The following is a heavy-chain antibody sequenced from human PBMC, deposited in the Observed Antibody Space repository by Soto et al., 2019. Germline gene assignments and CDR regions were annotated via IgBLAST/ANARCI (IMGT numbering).Heavy chain of an antibody. D-gene: IGHD6-19*01. Sequence: QPGGSLRLSCAASGFTFSSCWMHWVRQAPGKGLVWVSRISSDGSSTNYADSVKGRFTISRDNAKNTLYLQMNNLRPEDTAVYYCASLYSSAWARDYWGQGTLVTVSS. CDR2: ISSDGSST. V-gene: IGHV3-74*01. CDR3: ASLYSSAWARDY. CDR1: GFTFSSCW. J-gene: IGHJ4*02.